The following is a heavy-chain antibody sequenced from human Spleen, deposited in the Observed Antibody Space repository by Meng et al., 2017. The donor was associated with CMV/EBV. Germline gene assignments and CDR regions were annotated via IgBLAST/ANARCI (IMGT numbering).Heavy chain of an antibody. D-gene: IGHD2-21*02. V-gene: IGHV4-4*02. CDR1: GGSISSSNL. J-gene: IGHJ4*02. CDR3: ARIERRRILKYCGSDCSTTDY. CDR2: IYQSGST. Sequence: QVQLQESGPGLVKPSGTLSLTCAVSGGSISSSNLWTWVRQVPGKGLEWIGEIYQSGSTNYNPSLKSRVTISVDKFKNQFSLKLGSMTAADTAVYYCARIERRRILKYCGSDCSTTDYWGQGTLVTVFS.